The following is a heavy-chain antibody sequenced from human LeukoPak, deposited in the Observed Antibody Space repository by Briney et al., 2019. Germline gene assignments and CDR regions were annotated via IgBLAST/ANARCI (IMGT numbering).Heavy chain of an antibody. V-gene: IGHV3-53*01. Sequence: GGSLRLSCAASGFTVSSNYMSWVSQAPGKRLEWVSVIYSGGSTYYADSVKGRFTISRDNSKNTLYLQMNSLRAEDTAVYYCARTCSGGSCYFDYWGQGTRVTVSS. CDR2: IYSGGST. CDR3: ARTCSGGSCYFDY. CDR1: GFTVSSNY. D-gene: IGHD2-15*01. J-gene: IGHJ4*02.